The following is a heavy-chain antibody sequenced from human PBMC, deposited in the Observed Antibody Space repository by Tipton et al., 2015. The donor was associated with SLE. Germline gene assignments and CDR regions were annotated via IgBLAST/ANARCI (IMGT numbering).Heavy chain of an antibody. Sequence: TLSLTCTVSGGSISSYYWSWIRQPPGKGLEWIGYIYYSGSTNYNPSLKSRVTIYVDTSKNQFSLKLSSVTAADTAVYYCARQVTNRWHVVWFDPWGQGTLVTVSS. CDR3: ARQVTNRWHVVWFDP. CDR1: GGSISSYY. D-gene: IGHD2-15*01. J-gene: IGHJ5*02. CDR2: IYYSGST. V-gene: IGHV4-59*08.